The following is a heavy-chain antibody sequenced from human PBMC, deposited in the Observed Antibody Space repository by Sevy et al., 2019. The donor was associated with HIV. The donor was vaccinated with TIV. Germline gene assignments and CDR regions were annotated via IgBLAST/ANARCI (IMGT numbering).Heavy chain of an antibody. V-gene: IGHV3-7*01. D-gene: IGHD1-26*01. CDR2: IRPDGSDK. CDR3: ARGVGLDC. Sequence: GGSLRLSCAASGFTFSPYWMTWVRQAPGKGLEWVANIRPDGSDKYYVDSVKGRFTISRDNAKNSLYLQMNSRRADDTATYYCARGVGLDCWGQGALVTVSS. CDR1: GFTFSPYW. J-gene: IGHJ4*02.